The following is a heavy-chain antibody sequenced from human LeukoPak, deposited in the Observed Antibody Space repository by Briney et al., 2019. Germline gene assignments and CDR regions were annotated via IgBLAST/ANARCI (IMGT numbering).Heavy chain of an antibody. J-gene: IGHJ4*02. Sequence: GGPLRLSCAASGFTFSSLAINWLRHPPGKALERVACIRYDGSDTYYADYVKGRFTISRDNSKNTFYLQMNHLTVEDTAVYYCAKDRGDWRYFDYWGQGTLVTVSS. CDR1: GFTFSSLA. D-gene: IGHD3-3*01. CDR2: IRYDGSDT. CDR3: AKDRGDWRYFDY. V-gene: IGHV3-30*02.